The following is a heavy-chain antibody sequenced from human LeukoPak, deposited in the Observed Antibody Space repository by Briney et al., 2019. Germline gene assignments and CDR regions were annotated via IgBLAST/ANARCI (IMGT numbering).Heavy chain of an antibody. D-gene: IGHD3-3*01. V-gene: IGHV3-30*03. CDR2: ISYDGSNK. CDR1: GFTFSSYG. CDR3: TTHYDFWSVPFDP. J-gene: IGHJ5*02. Sequence: PGRSLRLSCAASGFTFSSYGMHWVRQAPGKGLEWVAVISYDGSNKYYADSVKGRFTISRDNSKNTLYLQMNSLRAEDTAVYYCTTHYDFWSVPFDPWGQGTLVTVSS.